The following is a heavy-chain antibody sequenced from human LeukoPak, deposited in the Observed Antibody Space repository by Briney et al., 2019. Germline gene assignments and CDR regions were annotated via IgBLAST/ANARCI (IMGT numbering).Heavy chain of an antibody. Sequence: GGSLRLSCAASGFTFSSYAMSWVRQAPGRGLEWVSAICKSGGSTYYADSVRGRFTIFRDNSKNTLYLQMNSLRAEDTAVYYCAKDPVPAAIADYFDYWGQGTLVTVSS. CDR3: AKDPVPAAIADYFDY. D-gene: IGHD2-2*01. J-gene: IGHJ4*02. CDR2: ICKSGGST. CDR1: GFTFSSYA. V-gene: IGHV3-23*01.